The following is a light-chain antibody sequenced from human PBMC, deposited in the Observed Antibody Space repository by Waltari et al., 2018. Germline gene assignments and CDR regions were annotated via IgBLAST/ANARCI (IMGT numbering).Light chain of an antibody. CDR2: GAS. CDR3: QHYVRLPAT. J-gene: IGKJ1*01. V-gene: IGKV3-20*01. Sequence: EIVLTQSPGTLSLSPGERATLSCRASQSVSRGLAWYQQKPGQAPRLLISGASNRATGIPDRFSGSGSGTDFSLTISSLEPEDFAVYYCQHYVRLPATFGQGTKVEIK. CDR1: QSVSRG.